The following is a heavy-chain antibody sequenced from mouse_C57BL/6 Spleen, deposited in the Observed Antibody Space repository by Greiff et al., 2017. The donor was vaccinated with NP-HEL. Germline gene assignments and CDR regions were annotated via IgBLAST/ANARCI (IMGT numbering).Heavy chain of an antibody. CDR1: GYTFTSYW. D-gene: IGHD1-3*01. Sequence: QVQLKQPGAELVKPGASVKLSCKASGYTFTSYWMHWVKQRPGQGLEWIGMIHPNSGSTNYNEKFKSKATLTVDKSSSTAYMQLSSLTSEDSAVYYCAREMGTYKDYWGQGTSVTVSS. CDR2: IHPNSGST. J-gene: IGHJ4*01. CDR3: AREMGTYKDY. V-gene: IGHV1-64*01.